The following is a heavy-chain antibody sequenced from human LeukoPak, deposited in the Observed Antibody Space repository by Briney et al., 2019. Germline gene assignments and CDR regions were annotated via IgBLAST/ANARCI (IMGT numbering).Heavy chain of an antibody. CDR2: TSSNGGST. CDR1: GFTFISYT. D-gene: IGHD2-15*01. Sequence: GGSLRLSCSASGFTFISYTMHWVRQAPGKGLEYVSGTSSNGGSTYYADSVKGRFTISRDNSKNTLYLQMSSLRVEDTAVCYCVPDIVVVIFAYWGQGTLVTVSS. J-gene: IGHJ4*02. CDR3: VPDIVVVIFAY. V-gene: IGHV3-64D*09.